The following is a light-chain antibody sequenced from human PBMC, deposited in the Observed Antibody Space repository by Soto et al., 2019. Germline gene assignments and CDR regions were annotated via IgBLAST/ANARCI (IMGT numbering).Light chain of an antibody. CDR2: GAS. Sequence: EIVRTQSPATLSVSPGETATLSCRASQSVYNNLAWYQQRPGQAPRLLIHGASTRATGVPAKVSGSGSGTEFTLTISSLQSEDFAVYYCQQHDSWPRTFGQGTKVDIK. CDR1: QSVYNN. V-gene: IGKV3-15*01. CDR3: QQHDSWPRT. J-gene: IGKJ1*01.